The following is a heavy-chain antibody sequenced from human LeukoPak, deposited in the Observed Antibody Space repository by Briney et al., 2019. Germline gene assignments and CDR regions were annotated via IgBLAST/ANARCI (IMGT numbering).Heavy chain of an antibody. V-gene: IGHV4-59*01. CDR3: ARVVGGVGLDY. Sequence: PSETLSLTCTVSGGSISGYYWTWIRQPPGEALEYIGCIYYTGSTNYNPSLNSRVTISVDTSKYQFALKLSSVTAADTAVYYCARVVGGVGLDYWGQGTLVTVSS. D-gene: IGHD3-16*01. J-gene: IGHJ4*02. CDR1: GGSISGYY. CDR2: IYYTGST.